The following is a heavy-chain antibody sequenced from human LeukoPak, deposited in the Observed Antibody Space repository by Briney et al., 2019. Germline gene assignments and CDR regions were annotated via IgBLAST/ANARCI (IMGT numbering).Heavy chain of an antibody. Sequence: SETLSLTCAVYGGSFSGYYWSWIRQPPGKGLEWIGYIYYSGSTYYNPSLKSRVAISVDTSKNQFSLKLSPVTAADTAVYYCARDRRGGYYGSGSYYGNWFDPWGQGTLVTVSS. J-gene: IGHJ5*02. CDR1: GGSFSGYY. CDR2: IYYSGST. CDR3: ARDRRGGYYGSGSYYGNWFDP. V-gene: IGHV4-30-4*08. D-gene: IGHD3-10*01.